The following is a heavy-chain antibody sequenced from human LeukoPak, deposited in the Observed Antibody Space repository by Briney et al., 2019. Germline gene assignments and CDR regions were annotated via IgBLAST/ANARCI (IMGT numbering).Heavy chain of an antibody. CDR1: GGSFSGYY. Sequence: SETLSLTCAVYGGSFSGYYWSWIRQPPGKGLEWIGEINHSGSTNYNPSLKSRVTISVDTSKLQLSLKLSSVTAADTAVYYCARGRICGGNSFGYWGQGTLVTVSS. V-gene: IGHV4-34*01. J-gene: IGHJ4*02. D-gene: IGHD4-23*01. CDR3: ARGRICGGNSFGY. CDR2: INHSGST.